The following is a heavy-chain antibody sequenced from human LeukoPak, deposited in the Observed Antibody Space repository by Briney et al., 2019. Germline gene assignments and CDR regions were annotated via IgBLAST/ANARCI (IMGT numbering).Heavy chain of an antibody. V-gene: IGHV1-69*10. Sequence: GASVKVSCKASGGTFSSYAISWVRQAPGQGLEWMGGIIPILGIANYAQKFQGRVTITADKSTSTAYMELSSLRSEDTAVYYCARDRVAAAGTFFDYWGQGALVTVSS. J-gene: IGHJ4*02. D-gene: IGHD6-13*01. CDR1: GGTFSSYA. CDR2: IIPILGIA. CDR3: ARDRVAAAGTFFDY.